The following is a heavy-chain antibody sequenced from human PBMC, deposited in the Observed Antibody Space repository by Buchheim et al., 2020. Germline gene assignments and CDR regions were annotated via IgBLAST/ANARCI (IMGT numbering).Heavy chain of an antibody. CDR2: INHSGST. V-gene: IGHV4-34*01. J-gene: IGHJ6*02. Sequence: QVQLQQWGAGLLKPSETLSLTCAVYGGSFSGYYWSWIRQPPGKGLEWIGEINHSGSTNYNPSLKSRVTISVDTSKNQFSLKLSSVTAADTAVYYCARGVPETVVVPIYYYYGMDVWGQGTT. D-gene: IGHD3-22*01. CDR3: ARGVPETVVVPIYYYYGMDV. CDR1: GGSFSGYY.